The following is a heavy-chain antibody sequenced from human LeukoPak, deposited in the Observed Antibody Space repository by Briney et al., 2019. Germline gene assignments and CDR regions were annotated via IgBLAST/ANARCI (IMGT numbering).Heavy chain of an antibody. CDR3: AKASRITIFGVVKGYYFYYMDV. D-gene: IGHD3-3*01. J-gene: IGHJ6*03. V-gene: IGHV3-53*01. Sequence: PGGSLRLSCAASGFTVSSNYMSWVRQAPGKGLEWVSVIYSGGSTYYADSVKGRFTISRDNSKNTLYLQMNSLRAEDTAVYYCAKASRITIFGVVKGYYFYYMDVWGKGTTVTVSS. CDR1: GFTVSSNY. CDR2: IYSGGST.